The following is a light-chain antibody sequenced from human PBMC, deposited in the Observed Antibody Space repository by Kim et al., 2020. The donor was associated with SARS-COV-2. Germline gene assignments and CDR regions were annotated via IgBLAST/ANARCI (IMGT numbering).Light chain of an antibody. J-gene: IGLJ3*02. CDR1: SSNIGTNT. CDR3: AAGDDRLHGWA. V-gene: IGLV1-44*01. Sequence: QSVLTQPPSVSGTPGQRVSISCSGRSSNIGTNTVNWYRQLPGTAPKLLIHSNNQRPSGVPARFSGSKSGTSASLAISGLQSEDEADYYCAAGDDRLHGWAFGGGTQLTVL. CDR2: SNN.